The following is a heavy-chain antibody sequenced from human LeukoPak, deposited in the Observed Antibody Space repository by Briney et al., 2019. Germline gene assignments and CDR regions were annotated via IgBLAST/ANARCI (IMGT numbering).Heavy chain of an antibody. CDR1: GFTFSSYA. CDR2: ISGSGGST. V-gene: IGHV3-23*01. J-gene: IGHJ6*03. CDR3: ARASVTTVTLEDYYYYYMDV. D-gene: IGHD4-11*01. Sequence: RGSLRLSCAASGFTFSSYAMSWVRQAPGKGLEWVPAISGSGGSTYYADSVKGRFTISRDNSKNTLYLQMNSLRAEDTAVYYCARASVTTVTLEDYYYYYMDVWGKGTTVTVSS.